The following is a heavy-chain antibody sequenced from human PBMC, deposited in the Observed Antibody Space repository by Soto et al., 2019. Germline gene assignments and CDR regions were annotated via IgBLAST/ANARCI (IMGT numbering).Heavy chain of an antibody. CDR3: ARGPYCSGGSCARFYYYMDV. J-gene: IGHJ6*03. CDR1: GGTFSSYT. D-gene: IGHD2-15*01. CDR2: IIPILGIA. V-gene: IGHV1-69*02. Sequence: QVQLVQSGAEVKKPGSSVKVSCKASGGTFSSYTISWVRQAPGQGLEWMGRIIPILGIANYAQKFQGRVTITADKSTSTAYMELSSLRSEDTAVYYCARGPYCSGGSCARFYYYMDVCGKGTTVTVSS.